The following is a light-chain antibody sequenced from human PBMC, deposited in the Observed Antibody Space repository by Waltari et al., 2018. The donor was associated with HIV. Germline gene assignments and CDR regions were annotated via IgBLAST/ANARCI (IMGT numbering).Light chain of an antibody. J-gene: IGLJ2*01. CDR3: QAWDRNTAI. CDR1: KLGEKY. V-gene: IGLV3-1*01. Sequence: QPARITCSGDKLGEKYTSWYQQKPGQSPVLVIYQGTKRRSGIPERISGSNSGNTATLTISETQAMDEADYYCQAWDRNTAIFGGGTKLTVL. CDR2: QGT.